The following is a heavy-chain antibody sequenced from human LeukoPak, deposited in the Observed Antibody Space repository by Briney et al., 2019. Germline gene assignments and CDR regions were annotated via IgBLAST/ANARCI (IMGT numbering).Heavy chain of an antibody. CDR3: AKDIDTGLASGMDV. CDR2: ISWDSSNR. Sequence: GGSLRLSCAASGFTLSSYDMHWVRQAPGEGLEWVSGISWDSSNRGYADSVKGRFTISRDNAKNSLYMQMNSLRAEDTALYYCAKDIDTGLASGMDVWGQGTTVTVSS. D-gene: IGHD5-18*01. J-gene: IGHJ6*02. V-gene: IGHV3-9*01. CDR1: GFTLSSYD.